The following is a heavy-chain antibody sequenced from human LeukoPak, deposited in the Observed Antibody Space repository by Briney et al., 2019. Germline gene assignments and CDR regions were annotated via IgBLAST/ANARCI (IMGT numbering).Heavy chain of an antibody. D-gene: IGHD3-16*02. V-gene: IGHV4-39*07. J-gene: IGHJ4*02. CDR1: GGSITSSGYY. CDR3: ARSYDYVWGSYRPFDY. Sequence: SETLSLTCTVSGGSITSSGYYWGWIRQPPGKGLEWIGEINHSGSTNYNPSLKSRVTISVDTSKNQFSLKLSSVTAADTAVYYCARSYDYVWGSYRPFDYWGQGTLVTVSS. CDR2: INHSGST.